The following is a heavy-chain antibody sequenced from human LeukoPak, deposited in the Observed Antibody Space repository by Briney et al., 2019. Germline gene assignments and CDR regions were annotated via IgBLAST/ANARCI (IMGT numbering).Heavy chain of an antibody. CDR2: IYYSGST. Sequence: SETLSLTCTVSGGSISSYYWSWIRQPPGKGLEWIGYIYYSGSTNYNPSLKSRVTISVDTSKNQFSLELSSVTAADTAVYYCARLGVVTAMPDYWGQGTLVTVSS. CDR3: ARLGVVTAMPDY. D-gene: IGHD2-21*02. V-gene: IGHV4-59*01. J-gene: IGHJ4*02. CDR1: GGSISSYY.